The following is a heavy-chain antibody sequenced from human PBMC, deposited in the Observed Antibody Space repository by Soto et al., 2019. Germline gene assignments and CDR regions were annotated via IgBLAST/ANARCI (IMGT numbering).Heavy chain of an antibody. Sequence: PGGSLRLSCVASGFTFSSYWMSWVRQAPGKGLEWVANIKQDGSEKYYVDSVKGRFTISRDNAKNSLYLQMNSLRAEDTAVYYCARGRIGCSFIVYYFDYWRQGTLVTVSS. D-gene: IGHD2-15*01. V-gene: IGHV3-7*01. CDR1: GFTFSSYW. J-gene: IGHJ4*02. CDR3: ARGRIGCSFIVYYFDY. CDR2: IKQDGSEK.